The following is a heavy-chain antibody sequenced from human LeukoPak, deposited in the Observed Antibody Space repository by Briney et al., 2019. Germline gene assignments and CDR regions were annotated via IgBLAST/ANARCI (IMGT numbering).Heavy chain of an antibody. Sequence: AGSLTLSCAASAFTFDDYAMHWVRQAPGKGLEWVSLISWDGGSTYYADSVKGRFTISRDNSKNSLYLQMNSLRTEDTALYYCAKDGGSGYEFNYYYGKDVWGQGATVTVSS. CDR1: AFTFDDYA. J-gene: IGHJ6*02. V-gene: IGHV3-43*02. CDR3: AKDGGSGYEFNYYYGKDV. CDR2: ISWDGGST. D-gene: IGHD5-12*01.